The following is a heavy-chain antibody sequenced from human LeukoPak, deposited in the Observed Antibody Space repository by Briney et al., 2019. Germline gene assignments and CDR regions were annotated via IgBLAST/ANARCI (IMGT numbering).Heavy chain of an antibody. D-gene: IGHD4-11*01. J-gene: IGHJ5*02. CDR3: AKDRSLHDYSNYFHWFDP. CDR1: GFTFSSYA. Sequence: PRGSLRLSCAASGFTFSSYAMSWVRQAPGKGLEWVSAISGSGGSTYYADSVKGRFTISRDNSKNTLYLQMNSLRAEDTAVYYCAKDRSLHDYSNYFHWFDPWGQGTLVTVSP. CDR2: ISGSGGST. V-gene: IGHV3-23*01.